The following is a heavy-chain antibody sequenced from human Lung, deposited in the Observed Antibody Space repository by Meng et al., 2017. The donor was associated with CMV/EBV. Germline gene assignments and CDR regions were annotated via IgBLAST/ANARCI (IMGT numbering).Heavy chain of an antibody. V-gene: IGHV3-7*01. J-gene: IGHJ4*02. D-gene: IGHD3-10*01. CDR1: EFTFTSHW. Sequence: SCVVSEFTFTSHWLPWVRQAPGKGLEWLASIHPNAAVSTYFDSVKGRFTISRDNSKNSLYLQMNSLRADDTAVYYCARAPHFGALDHWGQGTLVTVSS. CDR3: ARAPHFGALDH. CDR2: IHPNAAVS.